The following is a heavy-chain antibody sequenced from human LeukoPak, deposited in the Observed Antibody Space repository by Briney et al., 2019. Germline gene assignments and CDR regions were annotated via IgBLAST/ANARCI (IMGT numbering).Heavy chain of an antibody. D-gene: IGHD1-26*01. Sequence: GGSLRLSCAASGFTFSSYSMNWVRQAPGKGLEWVSYISSSSSTIYYADSVKGLFTISRDNAKNSLYLQRNSLRAEDTAVYYCARDKGGSYGDYDYWGQGTLVTVSS. V-gene: IGHV3-48*01. CDR3: ARDKGGSYGDYDY. J-gene: IGHJ4*02. CDR2: ISSSSSTI. CDR1: GFTFSSYS.